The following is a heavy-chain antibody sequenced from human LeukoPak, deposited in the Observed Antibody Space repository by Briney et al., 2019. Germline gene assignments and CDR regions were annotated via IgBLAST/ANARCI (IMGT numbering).Heavy chain of an antibody. CDR2: IIPILGIA. Sequence: GASVKVSCKASGGTFSSYAISWVRQAPGQGLEWTGRIIPILGIANYAQKFQGRVTITADKSTSTAYMELSSLRAEDTAVYYCARDSSIFYGTLKDNWFDPWGQGTLVTVSS. CDR3: ARDSSIFYGTLKDNWFDP. D-gene: IGHD3-3*02. CDR1: GGTFSSYA. V-gene: IGHV1-69*04. J-gene: IGHJ5*02.